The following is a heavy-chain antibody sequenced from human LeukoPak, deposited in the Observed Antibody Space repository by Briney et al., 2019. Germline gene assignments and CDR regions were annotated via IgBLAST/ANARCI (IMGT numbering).Heavy chain of an antibody. D-gene: IGHD6-13*01. CDR1: VFTLSTYG. CDR2: IWRDGSYK. Sequence: PGRSLRLSCATSVFTLSTYGIHWVRKAPGKGLVGVAAIWRDGSYKIYADSVKGRFTISRDNSKNTLYLQMNSLRAEDTAVYYCARGPLAAAKSSLDVWGQGTMVTVSS. CDR3: ARGPLAAAKSSLDV. J-gene: IGHJ6*02. V-gene: IGHV3-33*01.